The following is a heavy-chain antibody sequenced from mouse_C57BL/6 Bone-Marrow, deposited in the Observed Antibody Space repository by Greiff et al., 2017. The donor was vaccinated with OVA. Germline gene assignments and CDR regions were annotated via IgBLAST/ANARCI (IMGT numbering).Heavy chain of an antibody. Sequence: VQLKQSGAELVRPGASVKLSCTASGFNIKDDYMHWVKQRPEQGLEWIGWIDPENGDTEYASQFQGKATITADTSSNTAYLQLSSLTSEDTAVYYCTFYGYDNAYWGQGTLVTVSA. CDR1: GFNIKDDY. CDR2: IDPENGDT. V-gene: IGHV14-4*01. D-gene: IGHD2-2*01. CDR3: TFYGYDNAY. J-gene: IGHJ3*01.